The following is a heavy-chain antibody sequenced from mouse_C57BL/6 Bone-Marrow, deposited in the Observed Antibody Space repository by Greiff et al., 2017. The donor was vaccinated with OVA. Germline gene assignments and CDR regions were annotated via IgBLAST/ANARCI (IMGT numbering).Heavy chain of an antibody. Sequence: EVKLEESGPGLVKPSQSLSLTCSVTGYSITSGYYWNWIRQFPGNKLEWMGYISYDGSNNYNPSLKNRISITRDTSKNQFFLKLNSVTTEDTATYYCARGNRGFAYWGQGTLVTVSA. V-gene: IGHV3-6*01. J-gene: IGHJ3*01. CDR3: ARGNRGFAY. CDR2: ISYDGSN. D-gene: IGHD5-2*01. CDR1: GYSITSGYY.